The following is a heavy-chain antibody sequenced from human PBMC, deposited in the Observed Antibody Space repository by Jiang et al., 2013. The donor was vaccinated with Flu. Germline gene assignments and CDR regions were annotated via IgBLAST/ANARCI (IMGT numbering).Heavy chain of an antibody. CDR1: GGSFSGYY. V-gene: IGHV4-34*01. D-gene: IGHD3-10*01. CDR2: INHSGST. J-gene: IGHJ6*02. Sequence: LLKPSETLSLTCAVYGGSFSGYYWSWIRQPPGKGLEWIGEINHSGSTNYNPSLKSRVTISVDTSKNQFSLKLSSVTAADTAVYYCARVSGITMVQGVSHYYYYGMDVWGQGTTVTVSS. CDR3: ARVSGITMVQGVSHYYYYGMDV.